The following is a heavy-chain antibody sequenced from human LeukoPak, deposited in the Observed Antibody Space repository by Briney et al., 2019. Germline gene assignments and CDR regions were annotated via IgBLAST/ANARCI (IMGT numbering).Heavy chain of an antibody. CDR2: IKQDGSEK. J-gene: IGHJ4*02. Sequence: PGGSLRLSCAASGFTFSTYWMSWVRQASGKGLEWVANIKQDGSEKYYVDSVKGRFTISRDNANNSLYLQMNSLRAEDTAVYYCARDRNTDFWSGYYTNYFDYWGQGTPVTVSS. V-gene: IGHV3-7*01. CDR1: GFTFSTYW. CDR3: ARDRNTDFWSGYYTNYFDY. D-gene: IGHD3-3*01.